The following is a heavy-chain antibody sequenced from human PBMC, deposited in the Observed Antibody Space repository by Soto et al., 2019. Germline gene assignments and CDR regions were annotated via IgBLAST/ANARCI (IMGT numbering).Heavy chain of an antibody. CDR1: GFTFSSYA. CDR3: AKRWYRGAGFGEFDWFDP. Sequence: GGSLRLSCAASGFTFSSYAMSWVRQAPGKGLEWVSAISGSGGSTYYADSVKGRFTISRDNSKNTLYLQMNSLRAEDTAVYYCAKRWYRGAGFGEFDWFDPWGQGTLVTVSS. CDR2: ISGSGGST. D-gene: IGHD3-10*01. J-gene: IGHJ5*02. V-gene: IGHV3-23*01.